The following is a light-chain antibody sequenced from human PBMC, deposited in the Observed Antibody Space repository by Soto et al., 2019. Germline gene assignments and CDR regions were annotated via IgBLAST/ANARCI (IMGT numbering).Light chain of an antibody. CDR1: SSNIGSNT. V-gene: IGLV1-44*01. CDR2: SNN. CDR3: AAWDDSLNCHVV. J-gene: IGLJ2*01. Sequence: QSVLTQPPSASGTPGQRVTISCSGSSSNIGSNTVSWYQQLPGAAPKLLIYSNNQRPSGVPDRFSGSNSGTSASLAISGLQSEDEADYYCAAWDDSLNCHVVFGGGTKLTVL.